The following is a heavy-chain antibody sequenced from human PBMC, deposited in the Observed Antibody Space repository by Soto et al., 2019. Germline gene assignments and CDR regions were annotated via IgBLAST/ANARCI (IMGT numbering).Heavy chain of an antibody. CDR1: GFTFSSYE. V-gene: IGHV3-48*03. J-gene: IGHJ6*02. D-gene: IGHD1-26*01. Sequence: PGGSLRLSCAASGFTFSSYEMNWVRQAPGKGLEWVSYISSSGSTIYYADSVTGRFTISRDNAKNSLYLQMNSLRAEDTAVYYCARGWELLPDYSYGMDVWGQGTTVTVSS. CDR3: ARGWELLPDYSYGMDV. CDR2: ISSSGSTI.